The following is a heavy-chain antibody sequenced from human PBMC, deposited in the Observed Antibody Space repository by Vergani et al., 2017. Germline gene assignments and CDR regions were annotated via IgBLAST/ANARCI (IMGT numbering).Heavy chain of an antibody. V-gene: IGHV2-5*04. CDR2: IYWNDDQ. D-gene: IGHD1-7*01. J-gene: IGHJ6*04. Sequence: QITLKESGPTLVKPTQTLTLTCTFSGFSLNTRGVSVAWIRPPPGKALDWLALIYWNDDQHYSPSLNNRVTITKDTSKNQVVLTMTNMAYVDTGTYYCVYXKSGCGTSCCFYPFDYYYGMDVWGKGTTVTVSS. CDR1: GFSLNTRGVS. CDR3: VYXKSGCGTSCCFYPFDYYYGMDV.